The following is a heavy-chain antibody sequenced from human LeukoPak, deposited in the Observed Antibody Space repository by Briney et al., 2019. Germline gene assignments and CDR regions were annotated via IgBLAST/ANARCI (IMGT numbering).Heavy chain of an antibody. CDR2: ISDSGSST. J-gene: IGHJ4*02. Sequence: PGGSLRLSCAASGFTFSSYAMSWVRQAPGKGLEWVSAISDSGSSTKYADSVKGRFTISRDNSKNTLYLQMNSLRAEDTAIYYCAKRSCSGGGCNFDYRGQGTLVTVSS. CDR1: GFTFSSYA. V-gene: IGHV3-23*01. D-gene: IGHD2-15*01. CDR3: AKRSCSGGGCNFDY.